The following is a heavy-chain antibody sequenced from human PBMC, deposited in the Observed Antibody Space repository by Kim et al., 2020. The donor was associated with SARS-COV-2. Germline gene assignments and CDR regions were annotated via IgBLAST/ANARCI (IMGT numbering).Heavy chain of an antibody. V-gene: IGHV3-33*01. D-gene: IGHD6-13*01. CDR3: ARETSSWLRYFDY. J-gene: IGHJ4*02. Sequence: YADAVKGRFTNSRDNSKNTLYLQMNSLRAADTAVYYCARETSSWLRYFDYWGQGTLVTVSS.